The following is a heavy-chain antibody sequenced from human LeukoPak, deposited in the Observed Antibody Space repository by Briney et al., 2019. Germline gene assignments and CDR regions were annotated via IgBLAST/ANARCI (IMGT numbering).Heavy chain of an antibody. V-gene: IGHV1-2*02. CDR1: GYIFSGHY. CDR2: INPASGGT. J-gene: IGHJ5*02. CDR3: ARVLFPSGPTHCFDP. D-gene: IGHD2-21*01. Sequence: ASVKVSCKASGYIFSGHYIQWVRQAPGQRLEWMGWINPASGGTNNAQKFHGRVTMTTDTSISTLYMELNSLRSDDTAVYYCARVLFPSGPTHCFDPWGQGTLVTVSS.